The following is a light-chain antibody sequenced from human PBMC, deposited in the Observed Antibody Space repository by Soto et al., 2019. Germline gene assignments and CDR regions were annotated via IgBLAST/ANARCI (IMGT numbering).Light chain of an antibody. CDR2: GAS. V-gene: IGKV3-15*01. CDR3: QEYDNWPQT. CDR1: QSVSSN. Sequence: EIVMTQSPDTLSVSPGEITTLSCRASQSVSSNLAWYQQTPGQAPRLLIYGASTSATGITARFSGSGSGTDFTLTISSLQSEDFAVYYCQEYDNWPQTFGQWTKVEI. J-gene: IGKJ1*01.